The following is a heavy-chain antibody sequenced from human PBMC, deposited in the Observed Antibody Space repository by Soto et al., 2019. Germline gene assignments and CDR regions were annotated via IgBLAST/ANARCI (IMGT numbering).Heavy chain of an antibody. CDR3: ANTYYYDSSGYYSFYYFDY. D-gene: IGHD3-22*01. Sequence: QVQLVQSGAEVKKPGSSVKVSCKASGGTFSSYTISWVRQAPGQGLEWVGRIIPILGIANYAQKLQGRVTITADKSTSTAYMELSSLRSEDTAVYYCANTYYYDSSGYYSFYYFDYWGQGTLVTVSS. CDR1: GGTFSSYT. J-gene: IGHJ4*02. V-gene: IGHV1-69*02. CDR2: IIPILGIA.